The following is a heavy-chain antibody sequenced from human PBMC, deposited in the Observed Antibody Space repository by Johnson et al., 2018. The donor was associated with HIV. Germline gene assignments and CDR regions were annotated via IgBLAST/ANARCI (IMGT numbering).Heavy chain of an antibody. CDR1: GFSFGDYA. J-gene: IGHJ3*02. D-gene: IGHD3-10*01. V-gene: IGHV3-30-3*01. Sequence: QVQLVESGGGVVQPGGSLRLSCAASGFSFGDYAMHWVRQAPGKGLEWVAVISFDGTTIYYANSAEGRFTISSDNSRDTLSLQRNSLGVEDTALYYCARARLLWFRELWPHDAFDIWGQGTKVTVSS. CDR2: ISFDGTTI. CDR3: ARARLLWFRELWPHDAFDI.